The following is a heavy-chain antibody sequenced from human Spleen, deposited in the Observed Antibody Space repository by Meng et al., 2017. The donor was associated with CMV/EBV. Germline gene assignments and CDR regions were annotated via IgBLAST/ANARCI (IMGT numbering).Heavy chain of an antibody. Sequence: GSLRPSCAVHGGSFSGYYWSWIRQPPGKGLDWIAEINHSGNTNYNPSLKSRVTKSLDTSKKQFTLKLTSVTAADTAVYYCAGHLRYFDYWGQGTLVTVSS. CDR1: GGSFSGYY. V-gene: IGHV4-34*01. CDR3: AGHLRYFDY. CDR2: INHSGNT. J-gene: IGHJ4*02. D-gene: IGHD3-16*01.